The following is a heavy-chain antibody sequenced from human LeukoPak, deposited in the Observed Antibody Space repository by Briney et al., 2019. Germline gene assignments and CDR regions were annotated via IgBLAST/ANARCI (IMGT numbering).Heavy chain of an antibody. V-gene: IGHV1-69*05. J-gene: IGHJ4*02. D-gene: IGHD5-24*01. CDR2: IIPIFGTA. CDR3: ASAILDGYNDMYFDY. Sequence: SSVKVSCKASGGIFISYAISGVRQAPGQGLEWMGRIIPIFGTANYAQKFQGRVTITTDESTSTAYMELSSLRSEDTAVYYCASAILDGYNDMYFDYWGKGTLVTVSS. CDR1: GGIFISYA.